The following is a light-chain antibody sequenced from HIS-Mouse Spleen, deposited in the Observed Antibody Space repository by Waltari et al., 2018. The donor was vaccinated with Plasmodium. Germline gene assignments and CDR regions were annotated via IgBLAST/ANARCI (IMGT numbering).Light chain of an antibody. J-gene: IGKJ3*01. CDR3: QQYNNWSFT. Sequence: EIVMTQSPATLSVSPGDRDTLSCRASQSVSSNLAWYQQKTSQAPRLLIYGASTRATGIPARFSGSGSGTEFTLTISSLQSEDFAVYYCQQYNNWSFTFGPGTKVDIK. CDR1: QSVSSN. CDR2: GAS. V-gene: IGKV3-15*01.